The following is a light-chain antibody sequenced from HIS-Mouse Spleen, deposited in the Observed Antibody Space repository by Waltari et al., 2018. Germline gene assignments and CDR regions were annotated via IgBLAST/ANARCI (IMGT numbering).Light chain of an antibody. J-gene: IGLJ3*02. CDR1: SSNIGSNY. Sequence: QSVLTQPPSASGTPGQRVTISCSGSSSNIGSNYVSWYQQLPGTAPKLIIYRNNRRPSGVPDRFSGAKSGTSAALAISGLRSEDEADYYCAAWDDSLSGPVFGGGTKLTVL. CDR3: AAWDDSLSGPV. CDR2: RNN. V-gene: IGLV1-47*01.